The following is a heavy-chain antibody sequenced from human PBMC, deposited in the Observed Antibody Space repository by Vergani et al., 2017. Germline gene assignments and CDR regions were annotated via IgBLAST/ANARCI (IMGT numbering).Heavy chain of an antibody. Sequence: QVRLVESGGGVVQTGGSLRLSCEASGFTFSDYNMHWVRQAPGKGLEWVAVIWYDGATRYMADAVNGRFTISRDNSKNTVNLQMNRLRADDTAVYFCGKDHSESYTTYYSFWSGPEFDSRAQGTLVTVAA. D-gene: IGHD3-3*01. CDR2: IWYDGATR. CDR1: GFTFSDYN. J-gene: IGHJ4*02. V-gene: IGHV3-33*03. CDR3: GKDHSESYTTYYSFWSGPEFDS.